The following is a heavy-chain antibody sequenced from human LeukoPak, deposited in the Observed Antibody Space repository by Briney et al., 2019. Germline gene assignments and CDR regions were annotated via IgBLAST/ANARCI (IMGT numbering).Heavy chain of an antibody. V-gene: IGHV4-59*01. J-gene: IGHJ5*01. D-gene: IGHD4-17*01. CDR2: IYYGGGT. CDR3: ARERGDYDSDNWFDS. Sequence: SETLSLTCTVSGASIGSYFWSWIRQPPGKGLEWIGYIYYGGGTNYNPSFESRLTISVDTSKNRISLNLTSVTASDTAIYYCARERGDYDSDNWFDSWGQGTLVTVSS. CDR1: GASIGSYF.